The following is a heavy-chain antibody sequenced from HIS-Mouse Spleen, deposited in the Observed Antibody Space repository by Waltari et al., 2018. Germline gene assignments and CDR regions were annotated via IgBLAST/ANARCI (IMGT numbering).Heavy chain of an antibody. CDR1: GFTFSSYS. Sequence: EVQLVESGGGLVKPGGSLILSCAASGFTFSSYSMNWVRQAPGKGLEWVSSISSSSSYIYYADSVKGRFTISRDNAKNSLYLQMNSLRAEDTAVYYCARDRVVRGVIDYWGQGTLVTVSS. CDR3: ARDRVVRGVIDY. D-gene: IGHD3-10*01. J-gene: IGHJ4*02. CDR2: ISSSSSYI. V-gene: IGHV3-21*01.